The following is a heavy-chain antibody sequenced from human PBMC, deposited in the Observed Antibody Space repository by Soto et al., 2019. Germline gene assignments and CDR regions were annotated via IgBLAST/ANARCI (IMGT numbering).Heavy chain of an antibody. CDR2: IFFSGNT. D-gene: IGHD2-15*01. V-gene: IGHV4-31*03. CDR3: ARDNCGGMPDF. Sequence: TLARTCTVSGGSILDCGHYCTWIRRHPGKGLEWIGRIFFSGNTHYNPALKSRLTFSLDTAKNQFSLKLTSVTAADTAIYYCARDNCGGMPDFWGPGTLVTVSS. J-gene: IGHJ4*02. CDR1: GGSILDCGHY.